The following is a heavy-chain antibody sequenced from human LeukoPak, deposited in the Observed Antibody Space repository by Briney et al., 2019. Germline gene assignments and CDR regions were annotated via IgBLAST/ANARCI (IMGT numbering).Heavy chain of an antibody. V-gene: IGHV3-23*01. CDR3: AKVVAAAGETSYYYYMDV. CDR2: IISGGVRT. Sequence: GGSLRLSCAASGFTFSSHGMSWVRQAPGKGLEWVSSIISGGVRTYYADSVKGRFTISRDNSKNTLFLQMNSLRAEDTAIYYCAKVVAAAGETSYYYYMDVWGKGTTVTFSS. CDR1: GFTFSSHG. D-gene: IGHD6-13*01. J-gene: IGHJ6*03.